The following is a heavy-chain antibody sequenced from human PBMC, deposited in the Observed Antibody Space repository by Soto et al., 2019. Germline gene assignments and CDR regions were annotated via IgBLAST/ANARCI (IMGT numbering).Heavy chain of an antibody. D-gene: IGHD2-2*01. CDR1: VFTFSSYG. J-gene: IGHJ3*02. CDR3: AKLGSVVPAAMRVGIVAFDI. CDR2: ISYDGSNK. V-gene: IGHV3-30*18. Sequence: HPGGSLRLSCAASVFTFSSYGMHWVRQAPGKGLEWVAVISYDGSNKYYADSVKGRFTISRDNSKNTLYLQMNSLRAEDTAVYYCAKLGSVVPAAMRVGIVAFDIWGQGTMVTVSS.